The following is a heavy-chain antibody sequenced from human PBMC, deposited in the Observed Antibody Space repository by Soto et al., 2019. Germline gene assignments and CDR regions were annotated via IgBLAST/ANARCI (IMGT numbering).Heavy chain of an antibody. CDR3: ARDQFLRYFDWLVYRGFDY. J-gene: IGHJ4*02. Sequence: QVQLVESGGGVVQPGRSLRLSCAASGFTFSSYAMHWVRQAPGKGLEWVAVISYDGSNKYYADSVKGRFTISRDNSKNTLYLQMNSLRAEDTAVYYCARDQFLRYFDWLVYRGFDYWGQGTLVTVSS. CDR2: ISYDGSNK. CDR1: GFTFSSYA. V-gene: IGHV3-30-3*01. D-gene: IGHD3-9*01.